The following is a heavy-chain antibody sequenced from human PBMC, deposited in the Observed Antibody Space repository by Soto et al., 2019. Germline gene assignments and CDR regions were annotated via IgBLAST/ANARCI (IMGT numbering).Heavy chain of an antibody. CDR2: IYYSGST. D-gene: IGHD6-13*01. V-gene: IGHV4-59*08. J-gene: IGHJ5*02. CDR1: GGSISSYY. Sequence: TETLALTFTVSGGSISSYYWSWIRQPPGKGLEWIGYIYYSGSTNYNPSLKSRVTISVDTSKNQFSLKLSSVTAADTAVYYCARQEAAPGIDLWFDPWGQGTLVTVSS. CDR3: ARQEAAPGIDLWFDP.